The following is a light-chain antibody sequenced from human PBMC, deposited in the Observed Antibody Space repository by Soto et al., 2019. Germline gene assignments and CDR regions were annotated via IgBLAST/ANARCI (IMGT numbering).Light chain of an antibody. CDR3: QQRSNWPPT. J-gene: IGKJ2*01. CDR2: DAS. CDR1: QSIGTY. V-gene: IGKV3-11*01. Sequence: EIVLTQSPATLSLSPGERATLFCRASQSIGTYLAWYQQKYGQAPRLLIYDASNRATGIPARFSGGGSGTDFILTVSSLEPEDFAVYYCQQRSNWPPTFGQGTKLEI.